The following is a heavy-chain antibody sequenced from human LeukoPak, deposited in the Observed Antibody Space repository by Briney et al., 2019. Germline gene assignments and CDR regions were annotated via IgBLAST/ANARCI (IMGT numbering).Heavy chain of an antibody. D-gene: IGHD5-18*01. J-gene: IGHJ3*02. CDR1: VGSISSGGYY. Sequence: PSQTLSLTCTVSVGSISSGGYYWSWIRQHPGKCLEWIGYIYYSGSTYYNPSLKSLVTISVDTSKNSFSLKLSSVTAADTAVYYCARDMVVDTAMVFASDAFDIWGQGTMVTVSS. CDR2: IYYSGST. V-gene: IGHV4-31*01. CDR3: ARDMVVDTAMVFASDAFDI.